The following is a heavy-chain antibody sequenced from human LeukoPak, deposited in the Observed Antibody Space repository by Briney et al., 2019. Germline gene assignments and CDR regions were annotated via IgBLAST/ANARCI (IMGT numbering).Heavy chain of an antibody. V-gene: IGHV4-59*01. CDR2: IYYSGST. J-gene: IGHJ4*02. D-gene: IGHD3-9*01. Sequence: TPSKTLPLTCTVSGGSISSYYWSWIRQPPGKGLEWIGYIYYSGSTNYNPSLKSRVTISVDTSKNQFSLKLSSVTAADTAFYYWARTANDILTGYFHYFDYWGQGTLVTVSS. CDR3: ARTANDILTGYFHYFDY. CDR1: GGSISSYY.